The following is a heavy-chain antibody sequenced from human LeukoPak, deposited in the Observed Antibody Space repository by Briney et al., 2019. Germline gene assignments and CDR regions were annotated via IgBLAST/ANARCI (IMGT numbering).Heavy chain of an antibody. Sequence: SETLSLTCAVYGGSFSGYYWSWIRQPPGKGLGWIGEINHGGSTNYNPSLKSRVTISVDTSKNQFSLKLSSVTAADTAVYYCAVSLNPQFAYYYGMDVWGQGTTVTVSS. CDR2: INHGGST. CDR3: AVSLNPQFAYYYGMDV. V-gene: IGHV4-34*01. CDR1: GGSFSGYY. D-gene: IGHD3-10*01. J-gene: IGHJ6*02.